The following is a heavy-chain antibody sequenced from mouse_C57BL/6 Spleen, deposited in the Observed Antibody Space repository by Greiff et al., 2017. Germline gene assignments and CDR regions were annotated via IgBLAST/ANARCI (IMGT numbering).Heavy chain of an antibody. J-gene: IGHJ1*03. Sequence: QVQLQQSGAELVMPGASVKLSCKASGYTFTSYWMHWVKQRPGQGLEWIGEIDPSDSYTNYNQKFKGKSTLTVDKSSSTAYMQLSSLTSEDSAVYYCARRSNWYCDVWGTGTTVTVSS. CDR2: IDPSDSYT. CDR1: GYTFTSYW. CDR3: ARRSNWYCDV. V-gene: IGHV1-69*01. D-gene: IGHD5-1*01.